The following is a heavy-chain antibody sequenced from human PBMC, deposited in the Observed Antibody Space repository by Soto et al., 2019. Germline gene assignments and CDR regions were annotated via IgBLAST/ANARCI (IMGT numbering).Heavy chain of an antibody. CDR3: ARQGSNGAYYYYGMDV. CDR2: IYPGDSDT. D-gene: IGHD2-8*01. V-gene: IGHV5-51*01. Sequence: PGESLKISCKGSGYRFSSYWIAWVRQMPGKGLEWLGIIYPGDSDTIYSPSFQGQVTFSVDNSISTAYLQWSSLKASDTAMYYCARQGSNGAYYYYGMDVWGQGTPVTVS. J-gene: IGHJ6*02. CDR1: GYRFSSYW.